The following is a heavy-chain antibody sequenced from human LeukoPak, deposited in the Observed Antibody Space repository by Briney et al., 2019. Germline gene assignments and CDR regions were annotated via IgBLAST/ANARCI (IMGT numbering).Heavy chain of an antibody. Sequence: GASVKVSCKASGYTFTSYDINWVRQATGQGREWMGWMNPNSGNTGYAQKFKGRVTITRNTSISTAYMELSSLRSEDTAVYYCARGLMVRGAYWFDPWGQGTLVTVSS. CDR1: GYTFTSYD. V-gene: IGHV1-8*03. D-gene: IGHD3-10*01. CDR3: ARGLMVRGAYWFDP. J-gene: IGHJ5*02. CDR2: MNPNSGNT.